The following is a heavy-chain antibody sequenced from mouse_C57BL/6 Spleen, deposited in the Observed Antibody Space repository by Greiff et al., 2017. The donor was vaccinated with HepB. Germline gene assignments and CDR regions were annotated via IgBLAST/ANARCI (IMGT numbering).Heavy chain of an antibody. CDR1: GFTFSSYA. CDR3: ARDKGVAY. CDR2: ISDGGSYT. J-gene: IGHJ3*01. Sequence: EVQLQESGGGLVKPGGSLKLSCAASGFTFSSYAMSWVRQTPEKRLEWVATISDGGSYTYYPDNVKGRFTISRDNAKNNLYLQMSHLKSEDTAMYYCARDKGVAYWGQGTLVTVSA. V-gene: IGHV5-4*01.